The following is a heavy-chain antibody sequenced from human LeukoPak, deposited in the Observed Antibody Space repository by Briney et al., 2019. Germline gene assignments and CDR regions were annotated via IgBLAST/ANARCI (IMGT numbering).Heavy chain of an antibody. CDR1: GGSISSSIYY. CDR3: ARGPNIVVVPAVFDP. V-gene: IGHV4-39*07. J-gene: IGHJ5*02. D-gene: IGHD2-2*01. CDR2: VFYNGAT. Sequence: SETLSLTCIVSGGSISSSIYYWAWVRQPPGKGLEWIGTVFYNGATQYSPSLRSRVTISVDKSKNQFSLKLSSVTAADTAVYYCARGPNIVVVPAVFDPWGQGTLVTVSS.